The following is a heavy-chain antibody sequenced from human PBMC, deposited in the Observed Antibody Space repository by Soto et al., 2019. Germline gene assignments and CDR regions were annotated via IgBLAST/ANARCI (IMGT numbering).Heavy chain of an antibody. Sequence: GGSLRLSCAASGFTFSSYSMNWVRQAPGKGLEWVSSISSSSSYIYYADSVKGRFTISRDNAKNSLYLQMNSLRAEDTAVYYCARVIAVAGTGFWDYYYGMDVWGQGTTVTVSS. CDR2: ISSSSSYI. CDR3: ARVIAVAGTGFWDYYYGMDV. V-gene: IGHV3-21*01. J-gene: IGHJ6*02. CDR1: GFTFSSYS. D-gene: IGHD6-19*01.